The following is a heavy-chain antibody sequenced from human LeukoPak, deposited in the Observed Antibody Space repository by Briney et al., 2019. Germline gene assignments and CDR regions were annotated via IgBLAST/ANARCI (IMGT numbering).Heavy chain of an antibody. CDR1: GFIVSTKY. CDR3: AFQFGVATGRDY. D-gene: IGHD3-3*01. J-gene: IGHJ4*02. Sequence: GGSLRLSCAASGFIVSTKYMGWVRQSPGKGLEWVSVIYGGGNTYYAHSVKGRFTISRDNSKNTLYLQMNSLRPGDTAVFYCAFQFGVATGRDYWGQGSLVTVSS. V-gene: IGHV3-66*02. CDR2: IYGGGNT.